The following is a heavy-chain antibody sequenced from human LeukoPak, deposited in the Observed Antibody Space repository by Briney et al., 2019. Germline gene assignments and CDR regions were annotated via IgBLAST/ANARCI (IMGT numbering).Heavy chain of an antibody. CDR1: GYTFTAYY. CDR2: IDPNSGAA. Sequence: GASVKVSCKTSGYTFTAYYLNWVRQAPGQGLECMGRIDPNSGAATYARKFQGRVTMTRDTSINTGYMEVTSLRSDDPAVYYCARDRGGGRPGWYNGMDVWGQGTTVTVSS. D-gene: IGHD1-26*01. J-gene: IGHJ6*02. V-gene: IGHV1-2*02. CDR3: ARDRGGGRPGWYNGMDV.